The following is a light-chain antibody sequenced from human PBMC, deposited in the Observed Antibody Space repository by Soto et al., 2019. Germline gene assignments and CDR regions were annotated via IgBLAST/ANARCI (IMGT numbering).Light chain of an antibody. CDR3: QQYNTWPRT. CDR1: QSVSSD. V-gene: IGKV3-15*01. Sequence: EIVMTQSPATLSVSPGERATLSCRASQSVSSDLAWYPQKPGQAPRLLIYGASTRATGIPARFSGSGSGTEFTLTINSLQSEDFAVYYCQQYNTWPRTFGQGTKVEIK. CDR2: GAS. J-gene: IGKJ1*01.